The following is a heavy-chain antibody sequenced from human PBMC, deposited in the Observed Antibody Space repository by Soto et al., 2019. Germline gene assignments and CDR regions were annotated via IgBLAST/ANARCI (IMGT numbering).Heavy chain of an antibody. J-gene: IGHJ6*02. Sequence: ASVKVSCKASGYTFTSYYMHWVRQAPGQGLEWMGIINPSGGSTSYAQKFQGRVTMTRDTSTSTVYMELSSLRSEDTAVYYCASRIEPHVVRGEPELYGMDVWGQGTTVTVSS. CDR1: GYTFTSYY. D-gene: IGHD3-10*01. V-gene: IGHV1-46*01. CDR3: ASRIEPHVVRGEPELYGMDV. CDR2: INPSGGST.